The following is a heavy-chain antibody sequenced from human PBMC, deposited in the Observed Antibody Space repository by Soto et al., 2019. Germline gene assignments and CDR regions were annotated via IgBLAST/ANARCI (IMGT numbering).Heavy chain of an antibody. CDR1: GFTFSSYA. V-gene: IGHV3-30-3*01. CDR3: ARESSGCLDY. CDR2: ISYDGSNK. D-gene: IGHD6-19*01. Sequence: QVQLVESGGGVVQPGRSLRLSCAASGFTFSSYAMHWVRQAPGKGLEWVAVISYDGSNKYYADSVKGRFTISRDYSKNPLYLQMNSLRAEATAVYYCARESSGCLDYWGQGTLVTVSS. J-gene: IGHJ4*02.